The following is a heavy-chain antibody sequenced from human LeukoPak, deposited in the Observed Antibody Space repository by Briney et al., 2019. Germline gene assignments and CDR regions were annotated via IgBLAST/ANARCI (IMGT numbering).Heavy chain of an antibody. V-gene: IGHV1-24*01. CDR3: ATSRNDYGGTKAPDY. J-gene: IGHJ4*02. CDR1: GYTLTELS. D-gene: IGHD4-23*01. Sequence: ASVKVSCKVSGYTLTELSMHWVRQAPGKGLEWMGGFDPEDGETIYAQKFQGRVTMTEDTSTDTAYMELSSLRSEDTAVYYCATSRNDYGGTKAPDYWGQGTLVTVSS. CDR2: FDPEDGET.